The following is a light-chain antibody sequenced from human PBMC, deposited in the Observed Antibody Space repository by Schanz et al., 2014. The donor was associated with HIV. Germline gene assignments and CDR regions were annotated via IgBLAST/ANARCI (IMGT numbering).Light chain of an antibody. J-gene: IGLJ1*01. CDR1: NSDIGSYNR. V-gene: IGLV2-18*02. Sequence: QSALTQPPSVSGSPGQSVTISCTGTNSDIGSYNRVSWYQEPPGTAPKLLIFEVSNRPSGVPDRFFGSKSGNTASLTISGLQAEDEADYYCSSYTSSNTFVFGTGTKLTVL. CDR3: SSYTSSNTFV. CDR2: EVS.